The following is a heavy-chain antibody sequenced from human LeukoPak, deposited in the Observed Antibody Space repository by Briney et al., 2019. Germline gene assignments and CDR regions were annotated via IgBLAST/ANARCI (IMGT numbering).Heavy chain of an antibody. CDR1: GGSISSSY. Sequence: PSETLSLTCTVSGGSISSSYWTWIRQPPGKGLEWIGYIYYSGTTNYNPSLKSRVTMSVDTSKNQFSLKLSSVTAADTAVYYCARIRVNAFDIWGQGTMVTVSS. V-gene: IGHV4-59*01. CDR2: IYYSGTT. J-gene: IGHJ3*02. D-gene: IGHD3-10*01. CDR3: ARIRVNAFDI.